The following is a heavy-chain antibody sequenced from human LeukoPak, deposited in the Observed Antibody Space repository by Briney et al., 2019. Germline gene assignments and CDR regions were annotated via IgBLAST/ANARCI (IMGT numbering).Heavy chain of an antibody. CDR2: INHSGST. CDR3: ARGLTYYDFWSGQSSQEHLDY. V-gene: IGHV4-34*01. CDR1: GGSFSGYY. J-gene: IGHJ4*02. D-gene: IGHD3-3*01. Sequence: SETLSLTCAVYGGSFSGYYWSWIRQPPGKGLEWIGEINHSGSTNYNPSLKSRVTISVDTSKNQFSLKLSSVTAADTAVYYCARGLTYYDFWSGQSSQEHLDYWGQGTLVTVSS.